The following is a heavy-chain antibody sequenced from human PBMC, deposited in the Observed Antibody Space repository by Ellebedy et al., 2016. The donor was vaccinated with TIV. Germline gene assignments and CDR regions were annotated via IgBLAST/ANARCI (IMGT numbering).Heavy chain of an antibody. V-gene: IGHV1-18*01. D-gene: IGHD3-22*01. CDR2: ITGSNGNT. Sequence: ASVKVSXXASGYSFSNYTIGWVRQAPGQGLEWMGWITGSNGNTNYAQNLQGRVTMTTDTSTNTAYMELRGLRSDDTAVYYCAREGAFDSSGYYELFDHWGQGTLVTVSS. CDR1: GYSFSNYT. J-gene: IGHJ4*02. CDR3: AREGAFDSSGYYELFDH.